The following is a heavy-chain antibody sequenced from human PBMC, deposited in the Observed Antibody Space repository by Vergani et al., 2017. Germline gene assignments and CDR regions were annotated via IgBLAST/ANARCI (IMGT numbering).Heavy chain of an antibody. Sequence: QLQLQESGPGLVKPSETLSLTCTVSGGSISSSSNYWGWIRQPPGKGLEWIGSIYYSGSTYYNPSLKSRVTISVDTSKNQFSLKRSSVTAADTAVYYCARDAGAAPGFWGQGTMVTVSS. J-gene: IGHJ3*01. CDR1: GGSISSSSNY. CDR2: IYYSGST. CDR3: ARDAGAAPGF. D-gene: IGHD6-25*01. V-gene: IGHV4-39*07.